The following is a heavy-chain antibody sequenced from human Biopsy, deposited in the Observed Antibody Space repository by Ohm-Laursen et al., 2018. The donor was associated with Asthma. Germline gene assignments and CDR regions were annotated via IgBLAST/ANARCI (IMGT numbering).Heavy chain of an antibody. Sequence: SVKVSCKASGYTFINYAIHWVRQAPGQRLEWMGWINAGNGNTKYSQKFQGRVTITRDTSASTAYMDLSSLRSEDTAAYYCARTYYDFLTGQVNDVFAIWGQGTMVTVSS. CDR1: GYTFINYA. V-gene: IGHV1-3*01. CDR2: INAGNGNT. CDR3: ARTYYDFLTGQVNDVFAI. J-gene: IGHJ3*02. D-gene: IGHD3-9*01.